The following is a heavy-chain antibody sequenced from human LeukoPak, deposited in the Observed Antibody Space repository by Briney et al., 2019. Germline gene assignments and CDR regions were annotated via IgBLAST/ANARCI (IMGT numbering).Heavy chain of an antibody. CDR2: MNPNSGNT. D-gene: IGHD2-15*01. Sequence: GASVKVSCKASGYTFTSYDINWVRQATGQGLEWMGWMNPNSGNTGYAQKFQGRVTMTRNTSISTAYMELSSLRSEDTAVYYCARGVYCSGGSCYEDAFDIWGQGTMVTVSS. V-gene: IGHV1-8*01. CDR3: ARGVYCSGGSCYEDAFDI. CDR1: GYTFTSYD. J-gene: IGHJ3*02.